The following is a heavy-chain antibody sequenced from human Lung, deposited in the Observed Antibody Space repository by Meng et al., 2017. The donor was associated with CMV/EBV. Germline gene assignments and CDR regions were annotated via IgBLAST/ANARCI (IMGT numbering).Heavy chain of an antibody. CDR3: ARDAGTIAVSGIGDY. V-gene: IGHV1-18*01. CDR2: ISAYNGDT. D-gene: IGHD6-19*01. CDR1: GYIFTKYG. J-gene: IGHJ4*02. Sequence: ASVXVSCKASGYIFTKYGVNWMRQAPGQGPEWMGWISAYNGDTMYAPKVLGRVTMTTDTSTSTAYMELRGLRSDDTAVYYCARDAGTIAVSGIGDYLGQGXLVTVSS.